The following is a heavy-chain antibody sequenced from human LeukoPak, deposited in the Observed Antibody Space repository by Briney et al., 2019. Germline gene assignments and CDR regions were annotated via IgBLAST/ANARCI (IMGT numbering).Heavy chain of an antibody. CDR2: MNPNSGNT. D-gene: IGHD5-24*01. CDR1: GYTFTSYD. CDR3: ARDSISYFYMDV. V-gene: IGHV1-8*01. Sequence: APVKVSCKASGYTFTSYDINWVRQATGQGLEWMGWMNPNSGNTGYAQKFQGRVTMTRNTSISTAYMELSSLRSEDTAVYYCARDSISYFYMDVWGNGTMVTVSS. J-gene: IGHJ6*03.